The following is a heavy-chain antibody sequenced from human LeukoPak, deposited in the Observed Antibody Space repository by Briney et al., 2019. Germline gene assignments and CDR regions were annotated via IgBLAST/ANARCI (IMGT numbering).Heavy chain of an antibody. Sequence: GASVKVSCKVSGYTLTELSMHWVRQAPGKGLEWMGGSDPEDGETIYAQKFQGRVTMTEDTSTDTAYMELSSLRSEDTAVYYCATASRHYYGSGSYLAWGQGTLVTVSS. CDR3: ATASRHYYGSGSYLA. D-gene: IGHD3-10*01. CDR1: GYTLTELS. J-gene: IGHJ5*02. V-gene: IGHV1-24*01. CDR2: SDPEDGET.